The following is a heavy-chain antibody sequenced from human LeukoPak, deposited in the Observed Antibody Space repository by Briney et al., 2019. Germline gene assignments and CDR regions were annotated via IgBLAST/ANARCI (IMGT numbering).Heavy chain of an antibody. D-gene: IGHD4/OR15-4a*01. V-gene: IGHV1-18*01. CDR3: ARDWDYRGMDV. CDR1: GYTFTSSG. CDR2: INVYNGNT. Sequence: GASVKVSCKASGYTFTSSGIGWVRQAPGQGLEWMGWINVYNGNTNYAQKFQGRVTVTTNTSTTTAYMELTSLRSDDTAVYYCARDWDYRGMDVWGQGTTVTVSS. J-gene: IGHJ6*02.